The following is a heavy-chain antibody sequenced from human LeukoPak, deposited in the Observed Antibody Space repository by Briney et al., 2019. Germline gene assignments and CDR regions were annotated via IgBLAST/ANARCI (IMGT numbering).Heavy chain of an antibody. CDR3: ARADIAVAGPNFDY. D-gene: IGHD6-19*01. CDR1: GFTFSSNY. V-gene: IGHV3-21*01. CDR2: ISSSSSYI. Sequence: GGSLRLSCAASGFTFSSNYMSWVRQAPGKGLEWVSSISSSSSYIYYADSVKGRFTISRDNAKNSLYLQMNSLRAEDTAVYYCARADIAVAGPNFDYWGQGTLVTVSS. J-gene: IGHJ4*02.